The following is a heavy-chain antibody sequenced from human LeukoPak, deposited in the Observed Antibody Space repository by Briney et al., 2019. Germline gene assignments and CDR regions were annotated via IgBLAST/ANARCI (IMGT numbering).Heavy chain of an antibody. CDR3: AKAPRDYYYDSSGYRD. J-gene: IGHJ4*02. D-gene: IGHD3-22*01. V-gene: IGHV3-23*01. CDR2: ISGSGGST. CDR1: GFTFSSYG. Sequence: PGGSLRLSCAASGFTFSSYGMSWVRQAPGKGLEWVSAISGSGGSTYYADSVKGRFTISRDNSKNTLYLQMNSLRAEDTAVYYCAKAPRDYYYDSSGYRDWGQGTLVTVSS.